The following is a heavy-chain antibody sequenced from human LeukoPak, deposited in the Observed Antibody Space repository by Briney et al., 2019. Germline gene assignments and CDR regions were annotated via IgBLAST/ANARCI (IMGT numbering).Heavy chain of an antibody. CDR1: GYTFTGYY. D-gene: IGHD2-21*01. J-gene: IGHJ5*02. Sequence: GASVKVSCKASGYTFTGYYMHWVRQAPGQGLEWMGWINPNSGGTNYAQKFQGRVTMTRDTSISTAYMELSGLRSDDTAVYYCARGRILRFNWFDPWGQGTLVTVSS. V-gene: IGHV1-2*02. CDR3: ARGRILRFNWFDP. CDR2: INPNSGGT.